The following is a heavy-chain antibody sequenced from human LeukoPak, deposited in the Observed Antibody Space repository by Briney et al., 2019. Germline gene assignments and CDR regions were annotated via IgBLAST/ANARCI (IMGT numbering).Heavy chain of an antibody. V-gene: IGHV3-23*01. CDR3: AKIYCSSTSCSYFDY. D-gene: IGHD2-2*01. Sequence: GGSLRLSCAASGFTFSSYAMSGVRQAPGKGLEWVSAISGSGGRTYYADSVKGRFTTSRDNSKNTLYLQMNSLRAEDTAVYYCAKIYCSSTSCSYFDYWGQGTLVTVSS. CDR1: GFTFSSYA. J-gene: IGHJ4*02. CDR2: ISGSGGRT.